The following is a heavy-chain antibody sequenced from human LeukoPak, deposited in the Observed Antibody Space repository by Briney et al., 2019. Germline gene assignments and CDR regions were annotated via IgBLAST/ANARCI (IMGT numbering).Heavy chain of an antibody. D-gene: IGHD1-7*01. Sequence: PSETLSLTCTVSGGSISSSSYYWSWIRQPAGKGLEWIGRIYTSGSTNYNPSLKSRVTMSVDTSKNQFSLKLSSVTAADTAVYYCARDNPLITGTRPPGAFDIWGQGTMVTVSS. CDR2: IYTSGST. V-gene: IGHV4-61*02. J-gene: IGHJ3*02. CDR1: GGSISSSSYY. CDR3: ARDNPLITGTRPPGAFDI.